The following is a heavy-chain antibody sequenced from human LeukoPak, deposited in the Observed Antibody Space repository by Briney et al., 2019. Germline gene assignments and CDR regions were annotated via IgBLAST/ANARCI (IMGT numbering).Heavy chain of an antibody. CDR2: IKQDGSEK. Sequence: GGSLGLSCTSSGFTFSSHWMSWVRQAPGKGLEWVANIKQDGSEKYYVDSVKGRFTISRDNAKNSLYLQMNSLRAEDTAVYYCARAVGYCSGTSCYYFDYWGQGTMVTVSS. V-gene: IGHV3-7*01. CDR3: ARAVGYCSGTSCYYFDY. J-gene: IGHJ3*01. CDR1: GFTFSSHW. D-gene: IGHD2-2*01.